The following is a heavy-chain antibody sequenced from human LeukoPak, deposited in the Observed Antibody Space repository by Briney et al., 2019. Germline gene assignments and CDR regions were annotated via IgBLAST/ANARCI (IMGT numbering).Heavy chain of an antibody. D-gene: IGHD3-16*01. V-gene: IGHV3-23*01. CDR2: ISGSGGST. J-gene: IGHJ6*02. CDR3: ATSWGPDTSAFRWGRDGMDV. Sequence: GGSLRLSCAASGFTFSSYAMSWVRQVPGKGLEWVSAISGSGGSTYYADSVKGRFTISRDNSKNTLYLQMNSLRAEDTAVYYCATSWGPDTSAFRWGRDGMDVWGQGTTDIVS. CDR1: GFTFSSYA.